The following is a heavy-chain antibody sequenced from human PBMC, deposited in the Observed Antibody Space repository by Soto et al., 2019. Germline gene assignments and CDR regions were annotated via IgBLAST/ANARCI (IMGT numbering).Heavy chain of an antibody. D-gene: IGHD1-26*01. CDR3: ARLRVGATAETFDRGLDY. Sequence: PGESLKISCKGSGYSFTSHWLAWVRQMPGKGLEWMGIIYPGDSESRYSPSFQGQVSFSADKSLSTAYVQWDSLRASDTAMYYCARLRVGATAETFDRGLDYWGQGSLVTVSS. V-gene: IGHV5-51*01. CDR1: GYSFTSHW. J-gene: IGHJ4*02. CDR2: IYPGDSES.